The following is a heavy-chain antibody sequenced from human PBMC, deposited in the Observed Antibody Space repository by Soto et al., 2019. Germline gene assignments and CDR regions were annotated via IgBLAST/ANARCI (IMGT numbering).Heavy chain of an antibody. CDR3: ARVTGYSSGWYFDY. Sequence: GASVKVSCKASGYTFTSYAMHWVRQAPGQRREWMGWINAGNGNTKYSQKFQGRVTITRDTSASTAYMELSSLRSEDTAVYYCARVTGYSSGWYFDYWGQGXLVTVSS. CDR2: INAGNGNT. D-gene: IGHD6-19*01. J-gene: IGHJ4*02. V-gene: IGHV1-3*01. CDR1: GYTFTSYA.